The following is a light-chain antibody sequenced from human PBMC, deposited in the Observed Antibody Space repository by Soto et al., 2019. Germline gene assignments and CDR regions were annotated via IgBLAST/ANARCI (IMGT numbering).Light chain of an antibody. Sequence: EIVLTQSPATLSLSPGERATLSCRASQSVSSYLAWYQQKPGQAPSLLSYDASNRATGIPARFSGSGSGTDFTLTLSSLEPEDFAVYYCQQRSNWPRGTFGQGTKVDIK. CDR2: DAS. CDR1: QSVSSY. J-gene: IGKJ1*01. CDR3: QQRSNWPRGT. V-gene: IGKV3-11*01.